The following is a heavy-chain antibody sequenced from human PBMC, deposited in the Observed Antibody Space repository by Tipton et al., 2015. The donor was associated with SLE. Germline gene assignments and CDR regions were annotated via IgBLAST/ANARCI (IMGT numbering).Heavy chain of an antibody. Sequence: TLSLTCTVSGGSISSNTWWNWIRQPPGKGLEWIGVLYYSGNTYYNPSLKSPVTLSIDTSKNQFSLKMRSVTAADTAVYFCARGYCSDGVCYGFGFFDYWGQGNLVTVSS. CDR2: LYYSGNT. V-gene: IGHV4-4*01. D-gene: IGHD2-8*01. J-gene: IGHJ4*02. CDR1: GGSISSNTW. CDR3: ARGYCSDGVCYGFGFFDY.